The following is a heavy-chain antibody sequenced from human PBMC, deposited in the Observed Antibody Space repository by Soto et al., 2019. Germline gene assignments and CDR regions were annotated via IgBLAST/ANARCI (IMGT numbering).Heavy chain of an antibody. CDR1: GFTFSSYA. CDR2: ISYDGSNK. Sequence: QVQLVESGGGVVQPGRSLRLSCAASGFTFSSYAMHWVRQAPGKGLEWVAVISYDGSNKYYADSVKGRFTISRDNSKNTLYLQMNSLRAEDTAVYYCARAQVVAYFDYWGQGTLVTVSS. J-gene: IGHJ4*02. D-gene: IGHD2-15*01. CDR3: ARAQVVAYFDY. V-gene: IGHV3-30-3*01.